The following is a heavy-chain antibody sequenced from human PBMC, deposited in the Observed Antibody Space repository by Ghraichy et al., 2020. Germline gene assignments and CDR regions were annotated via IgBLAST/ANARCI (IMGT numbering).Heavy chain of an antibody. J-gene: IGHJ4*02. V-gene: IGHV4-59*08. D-gene: IGHD6-25*01. CDR3: ARLCGGGSPSGYFDY. CDR1: GGSISSYY. Sequence: ETLSLTCTVSGGSISSYYWSWIRQPPGKGLEWIGYIYYSGSTNYNPSLKSRVTISVDTSKNQFSLKLSSVTAADTAVYYCARLCGGGSPSGYFDYWGQGTLVTVSS. CDR2: IYYSGST.